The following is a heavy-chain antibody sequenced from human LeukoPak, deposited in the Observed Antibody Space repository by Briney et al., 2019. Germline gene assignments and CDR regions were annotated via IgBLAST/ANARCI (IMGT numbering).Heavy chain of an antibody. Sequence: GGSLRLSCAASGFTFRSYAMSWVRQAPGKGLEWVSAISGIGGSTYYADSVKGRFTISRDNFKNTLYLQMNSLGAEDTAVYYCANDPTYYDILTGYYRAEFDYWGQGTLVTVSS. D-gene: IGHD3-9*01. CDR3: ANDPTYYDILTGYYRAEFDY. CDR1: GFTFRSYA. J-gene: IGHJ4*02. CDR2: ISGIGGST. V-gene: IGHV3-23*01.